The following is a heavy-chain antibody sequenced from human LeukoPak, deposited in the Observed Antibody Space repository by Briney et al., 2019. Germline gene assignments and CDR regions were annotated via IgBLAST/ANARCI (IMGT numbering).Heavy chain of an antibody. CDR2: INPSGGST. D-gene: IGHD6-13*01. CDR3: GREGLQLNWFDP. V-gene: IGHV1-46*03. Sequence: GASVTVSCKASGYAFTSYYMHWVRQAPGQGLEWMGIINPSGGSTSYAQKFQGRVTMTRDTSTSTVYMELSSLRSEDTAVYYCGREGLQLNWFDPWGQGTLVTVSS. CDR1: GYAFTSYY. J-gene: IGHJ5*02.